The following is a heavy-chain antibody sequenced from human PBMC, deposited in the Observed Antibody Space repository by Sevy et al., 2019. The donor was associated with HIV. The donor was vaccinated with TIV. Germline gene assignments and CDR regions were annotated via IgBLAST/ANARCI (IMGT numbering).Heavy chain of an antibody. D-gene: IGHD7-27*01. Sequence: GGSLRLSCAASGFSFNTYAMTWVRQAPGKGLEWVSVISNSGYRTYYADSVKGRFTISRDNSKNTLYLQMISLRAEDTAVYYCAKTLGAIASPFDYRGQGTLVTVSS. V-gene: IGHV3-23*01. CDR1: GFSFNTYA. CDR2: ISNSGYRT. CDR3: AKTLGAIASPFDY. J-gene: IGHJ4*02.